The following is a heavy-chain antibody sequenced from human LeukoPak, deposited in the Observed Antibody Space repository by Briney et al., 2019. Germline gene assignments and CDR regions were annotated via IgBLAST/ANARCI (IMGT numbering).Heavy chain of an antibody. CDR2: ISYDGSNK. V-gene: IGHV3-30-3*01. Sequence: GRSLRLSCAASGFTFSSYAMHWVRQAPGKGLEWVAVISYDGSNKYYADSVKGRFTISRDNSKNTLYLQMISLRAEDTAVYYCAARGYSYGRVFDYWGQGTLVTVSS. CDR3: AARGYSYGRVFDY. J-gene: IGHJ4*02. D-gene: IGHD5-18*01. CDR1: GFTFSSYA.